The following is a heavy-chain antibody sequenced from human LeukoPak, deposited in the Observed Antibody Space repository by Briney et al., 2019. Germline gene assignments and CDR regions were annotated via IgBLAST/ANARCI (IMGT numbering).Heavy chain of an antibody. CDR2: ISSSSSYI. CDR1: GFTFSSYS. CDR3: AKHRFESGGYHSTD. J-gene: IGHJ4*02. Sequence: GGSLRLSCAASGFTFSSYSMNWVRQAPGKGLEWVSSISSSSSYIYYADSVKGRFTISRDNAKNSLYLQMNSLRAEDTAVYYCAKHRFESGGYHSTDWGQGTLVTVSS. V-gene: IGHV3-21*01. D-gene: IGHD3-22*01.